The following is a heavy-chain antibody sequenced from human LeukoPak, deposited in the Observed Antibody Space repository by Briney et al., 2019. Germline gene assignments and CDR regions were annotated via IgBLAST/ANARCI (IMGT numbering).Heavy chain of an antibody. D-gene: IGHD3-10*01. CDR2: IDPSDSYT. CDR3: ARLGTYWSNYYFEY. J-gene: IGHJ4*02. Sequence: GESLKISCKGSGYSFTTYWITWVRQMPGKGLEWMGRIDPSDSYTKNSPSFQGQVTISADKSINTAYLQWSSLKASDTAMYYCARLGTYWSNYYFEYWGQGTLVTVSS. V-gene: IGHV5-10-1*04. CDR1: GYSFTTYW.